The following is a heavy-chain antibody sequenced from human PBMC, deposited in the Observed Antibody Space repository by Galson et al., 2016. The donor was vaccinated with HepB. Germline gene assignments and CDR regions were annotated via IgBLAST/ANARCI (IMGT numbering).Heavy chain of an antibody. CDR1: GGSISKSFYY. J-gene: IGHJ4*02. Sequence: ETLFLTCTVSGGSISKSFYYWGWIRQPPGKGLEWIGSIYYSGSTFYNPSLKSRVTISIDTSKNQFSLKLSSVTAADTALYYCARSRAGYDSSGYYFWGQGTLVTVPS. CDR2: IYYSGST. D-gene: IGHD3-22*01. V-gene: IGHV4-39*07. CDR3: ARSRAGYDSSGYYF.